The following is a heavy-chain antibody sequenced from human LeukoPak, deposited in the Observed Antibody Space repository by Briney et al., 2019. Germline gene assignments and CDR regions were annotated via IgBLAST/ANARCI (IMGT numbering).Heavy chain of an antibody. V-gene: IGHV3-74*01. J-gene: IGHJ3*02. D-gene: IGHD4-23*01. CDR3: LTIVETPIDAFDI. Sequence: GGSLRLPCAASGFTFSKYWLHWVRQPPGRGLVWLARINPDDKSTSYADSVKGRFTISIDDAKETLFLQMNSLTAEDAAVYYCLTIVETPIDAFDIWGQGAMVAVSS. CDR1: GFTFSKYW. CDR2: INPDDKST.